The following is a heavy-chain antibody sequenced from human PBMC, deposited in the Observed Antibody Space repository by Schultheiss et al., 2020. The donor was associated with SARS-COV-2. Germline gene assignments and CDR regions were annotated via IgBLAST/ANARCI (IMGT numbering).Heavy chain of an antibody. Sequence: GESLKISCAASGFTFSSYAMHWVRQAPGKGLEWVAVISYDGSNKYHADSVKGRFTISRDNSKNTLYLQMNSLRAEDTAVYYCAKDQQGGSYGGFDYWGQGTLVTVSS. D-gene: IGHD1-26*01. CDR3: AKDQQGGSYGGFDY. V-gene: IGHV3-30-3*01. J-gene: IGHJ4*02. CDR2: ISYDGSNK. CDR1: GFTFSSYA.